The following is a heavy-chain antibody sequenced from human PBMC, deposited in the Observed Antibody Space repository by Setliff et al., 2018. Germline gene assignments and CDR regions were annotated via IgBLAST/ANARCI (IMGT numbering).Heavy chain of an antibody. Sequence: PGGSLKLSCAASGFTFSSYWMSWVRQAPGKGLEWVANIKQDGSEKYYVDSGKGRFTISRDNAKNSLYLQMNSLRAEDTAVYYCARQIDYGYFQYFDYWGQGTLVTVSS. J-gene: IGHJ4*02. CDR1: GFTFSSYW. CDR3: ARQIDYGYFQYFDY. CDR2: IKQDGSEK. V-gene: IGHV3-7*01. D-gene: IGHD4-17*01.